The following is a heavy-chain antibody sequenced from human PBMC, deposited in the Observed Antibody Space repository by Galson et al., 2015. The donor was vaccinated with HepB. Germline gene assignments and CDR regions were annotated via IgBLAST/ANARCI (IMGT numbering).Heavy chain of an antibody. V-gene: IGHV1-2*04. J-gene: IGHJ3*02. CDR3: ARERLRGGDAFDI. CDR1: GYTFTGYY. D-gene: IGHD3-16*01. CDR2: INPNSGGT. Sequence: SVKVSCKASGYTFTGYYMHWVRQAPGQGLEWMGWINPNSGGTNYAQKFQGWVTMTRDTSISTAYMELSRLRSDDTAVYYCARERLRGGDAFDIWGQGTMVTVSS.